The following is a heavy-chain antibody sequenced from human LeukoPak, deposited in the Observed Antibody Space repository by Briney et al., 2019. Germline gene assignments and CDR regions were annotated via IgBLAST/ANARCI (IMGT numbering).Heavy chain of an antibody. J-gene: IGHJ4*02. D-gene: IGHD2/OR15-2a*01. CDR2: KKGDGSEK. V-gene: IGHV3-7*03. CDR3: AVEYSNTPLGLDF. Sequence: GGSLRLSCAASGLTFSRFYMSWVRQAPGKGLEWVANKKGDGSEKFYMDSVKGRFTISRDNVRESLSLQMNSLRVEDTAMYYCAVEYSNTPLGLDFWGQGTLVTVSS. CDR1: GLTFSRFY.